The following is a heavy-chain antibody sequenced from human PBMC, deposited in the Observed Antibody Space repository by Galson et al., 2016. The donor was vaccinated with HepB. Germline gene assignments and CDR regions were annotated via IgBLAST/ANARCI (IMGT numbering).Heavy chain of an antibody. V-gene: IGHV3-30*03. J-gene: IGHJ4*02. D-gene: IGHD2-8*01. Sequence: SLRLSCAASGFTFGRYGMHWVRQAPGKGLEWVAVVSYDGGHEYYADSVRGRLTVSRDNSKNMLYLQMNSLRAEDTAVYYCARGHNGHADGLDYWGQGTLVAVSS. CDR1: GFTFGRYG. CDR3: ARGHNGHADGLDY. CDR2: VSYDGGHE.